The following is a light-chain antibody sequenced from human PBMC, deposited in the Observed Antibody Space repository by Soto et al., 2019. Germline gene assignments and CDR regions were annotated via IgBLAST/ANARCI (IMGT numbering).Light chain of an antibody. V-gene: IGKV3-20*01. CDR3: QQYGSSSIT. CDR1: QSVSSSY. J-gene: IGKJ5*01. Sequence: EVVLTQSPGTLSLCPGERATLSFRASQSVSSSYLAWYQQKPGQAPRLLIYGASSRATGIPDRFSGSGSGTDFTLTISRLEPEDFAVYYRQQYGSSSITFGQGTRLEIK. CDR2: GAS.